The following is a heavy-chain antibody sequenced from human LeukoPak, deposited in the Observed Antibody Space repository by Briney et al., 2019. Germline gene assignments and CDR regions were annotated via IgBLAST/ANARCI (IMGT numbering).Heavy chain of an antibody. CDR1: GGSISTYH. V-gene: IGHV4-59*01. CDR3: ARAVISFGGIIAKGFDC. D-gene: IGHD3-16*02. Sequence: SETLSLTCTVSGGSISTYHWSWIRQPPGKGPEWIAYVYYSGSTDYSPSLKDRATISVDTSMNQFSLSLSSVTAADTAIYYCARAVISFGGIIAKGFDCWGQGTLVTVSS. J-gene: IGHJ4*02. CDR2: VYYSGST.